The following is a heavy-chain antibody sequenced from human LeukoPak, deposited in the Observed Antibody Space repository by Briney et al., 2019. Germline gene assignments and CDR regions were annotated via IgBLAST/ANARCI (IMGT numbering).Heavy chain of an antibody. D-gene: IGHD1/OR15-1a*01. Sequence: GGSLRLSCAASGFNFVNGWMSWVRQAPGKGLEWVSGINWNGGSTGYADSVKGRFTISRDNAKNSLYLQMNSLRAEDTALYHCARGNRGFDPWGQGTLVTVSS. J-gene: IGHJ5*02. CDR2: INWNGGST. CDR3: ARGNRGFDP. CDR1: GFNFVNGW. V-gene: IGHV3-20*01.